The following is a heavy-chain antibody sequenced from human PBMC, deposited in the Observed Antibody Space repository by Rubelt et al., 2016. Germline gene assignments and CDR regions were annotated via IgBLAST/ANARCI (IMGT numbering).Heavy chain of an antibody. Sequence: GSLRLSCAASGFTFSSYWMSWVRQAPGKGLEWVANIKQDGSEKYYVDSVKGRFTISRDNAKNSPYLQMNSLRAEDTALYYCARDDGMRAVDCWGQGTLVTVSS. J-gene: IGHJ4*02. CDR1: GFTFSSYW. CDR3: ARDDGMRAVDC. CDR2: IKQDGSEK. D-gene: IGHD1-14*01. V-gene: IGHV3-7*01.